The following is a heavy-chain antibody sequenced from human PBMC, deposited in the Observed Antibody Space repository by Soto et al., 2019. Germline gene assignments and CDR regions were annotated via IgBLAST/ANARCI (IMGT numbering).Heavy chain of an antibody. V-gene: IGHV3-30*18. D-gene: IGHD1-26*01. J-gene: IGHJ6*02. CDR1: GFTFKTHA. Sequence: QVQLVESGGGVVQPGTSLRLSCAASGFTFKTHAMHWVRQAPGKGLEWMAVIAYDGIEKFYADSVKGRFTISRDNSKNALYLQINTLRNEDTAVYYCGKDVGDYVPYYYGVDVWGQGTTVTVSS. CDR2: IAYDGIEK. CDR3: GKDVGDYVPYYYGVDV.